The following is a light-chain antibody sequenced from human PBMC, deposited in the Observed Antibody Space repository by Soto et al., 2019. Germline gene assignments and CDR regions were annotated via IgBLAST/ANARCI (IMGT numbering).Light chain of an antibody. V-gene: IGLV1-44*01. Sequence: QSVLTQPPSASGTPGQRVTISCSGSSSNIGSNTVNWYQQLPGTAPKLLIYSTDQRPSGVPDRFSGSRSGTSASLVISGLRSEDEADYYCAAWDDSLHGWVFGGGTKLTVL. CDR2: STD. CDR3: AAWDDSLHGWV. CDR1: SSNIGSNT. J-gene: IGLJ3*02.